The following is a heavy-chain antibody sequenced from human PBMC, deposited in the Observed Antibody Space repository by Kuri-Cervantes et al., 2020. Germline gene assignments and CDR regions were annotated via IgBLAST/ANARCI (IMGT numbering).Heavy chain of an antibody. CDR3: AREGYYCSGSLYYYYYMDV. Sequence: GESLKISCAASGFTFSSYAMSWVRQAPGKGLEWVSAISGSGGSTYYADSVKGRFTISRDNSKNTLYLQMNSLRAEDTAVYYCAREGYYCSGSLYYYYYMDVWGKGTTVTVSS. CDR2: ISGSGGST. CDR1: GFTFSSYA. J-gene: IGHJ6*03. V-gene: IGHV3-23*01. D-gene: IGHD3-10*01.